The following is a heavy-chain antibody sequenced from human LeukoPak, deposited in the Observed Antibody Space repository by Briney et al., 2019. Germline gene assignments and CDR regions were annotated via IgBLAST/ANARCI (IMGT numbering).Heavy chain of an antibody. V-gene: IGHV3-66*01. D-gene: IGHD3-9*01. CDR2: IYSGDST. Sequence: GGSLRLSCAASGFTVSNNCLSWVRQAPGKGLEWVSFIYSGDSTYYADSVKGRFTISRDSSKNTVHLQMNSLRAEDTAVYYCARDGGSGTSTGYNGYLYCGMDVWGQGTTVTVSS. CDR1: GFTVSNNC. CDR3: ARDGGSGTSTGYNGYLYCGMDV. J-gene: IGHJ6*02.